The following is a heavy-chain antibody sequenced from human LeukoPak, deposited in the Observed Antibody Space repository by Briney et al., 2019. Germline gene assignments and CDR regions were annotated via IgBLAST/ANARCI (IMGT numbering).Heavy chain of an antibody. J-gene: IGHJ6*02. CDR1: GFTFSSYG. Sequence: GGSLRLSCAASGFTFSSYGMHWVRQAPGKGLEWVSAIWYDGSNKYYADSVKGRFTISRDNSKNTLYLQTNSLRAEDTAVYYCAKSTTGTEHMDVWGQGTTVTVSS. D-gene: IGHD1-1*01. CDR2: IWYDGSNK. V-gene: IGHV3-33*06. CDR3: AKSTTGTEHMDV.